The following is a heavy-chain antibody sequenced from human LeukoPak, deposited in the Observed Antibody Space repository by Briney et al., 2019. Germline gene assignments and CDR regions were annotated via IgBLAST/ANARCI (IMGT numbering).Heavy chain of an antibody. V-gene: IGHV4-59*08. D-gene: IGHD3-16*02. Sequence: SETLSLTCTVSGSMYNYYWSWIRQPPGKGLEWIGYIHYNGITNYSPSLKSRVTMSLDTSKNQVSLKLNSVSAADTAVYYCARGLSLHYYYYYGMDVWGQGTTVTVSS. CDR2: IHYNGIT. CDR1: GSMYNYY. J-gene: IGHJ6*02. CDR3: ARGLSLHYYYYYGMDV.